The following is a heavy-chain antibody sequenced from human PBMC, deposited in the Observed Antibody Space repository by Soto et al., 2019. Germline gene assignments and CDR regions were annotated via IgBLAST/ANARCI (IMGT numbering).Heavy chain of an antibody. CDR1: GFTFSSYS. CDR3: ARGPTVTTSVYYYMDV. V-gene: IGHV3-48*01. Sequence: GGSLRLSCAAPGFTFSSYSMNWVRQAPGKGLEWVSYISSSSTIYYADSVKGRFTISRDNAKNSLYLQMNSLRAEDTAVYYCARGPTVTTSVYYYMDVWGKGTTVTVSS. J-gene: IGHJ6*03. D-gene: IGHD4-4*01. CDR2: ISSSSTI.